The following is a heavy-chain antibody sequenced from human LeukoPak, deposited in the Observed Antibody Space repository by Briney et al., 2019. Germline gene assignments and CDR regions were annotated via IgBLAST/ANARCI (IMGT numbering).Heavy chain of an antibody. J-gene: IGHJ4*02. CDR2: INSDGSST. D-gene: IGHD2-2*01. Sequence: GGSLRLSCAASGFIFSSYWMHWVRQAPGKGLVWVSRINSDGSSTSYADSVKGRFTISRDNAKNTLYLQMNSLRAEDTAVYYCARRVVVPAAPYYFGYWGQGTLVTVSS. CDR1: GFIFSSYW. CDR3: ARRVVVPAAPYYFGY. V-gene: IGHV3-74*01.